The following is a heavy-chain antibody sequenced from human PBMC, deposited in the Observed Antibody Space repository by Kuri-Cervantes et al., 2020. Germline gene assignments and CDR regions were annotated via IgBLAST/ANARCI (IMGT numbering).Heavy chain of an antibody. Sequence: GESLKISCAASGFTFSSYSMNWVRQAPGKGLEWVSAISGSGGSIYYADSVKGRFTISRDNSKNTLYLQMNSLRAEDTAVYYCAKSYFGVAATFDYWGQGTLVTVSS. J-gene: IGHJ4*02. CDR3: AKSYFGVAATFDY. CDR2: ISGSGGSI. V-gene: IGHV3-23*01. D-gene: IGHD3-10*01. CDR1: GFTFSSYS.